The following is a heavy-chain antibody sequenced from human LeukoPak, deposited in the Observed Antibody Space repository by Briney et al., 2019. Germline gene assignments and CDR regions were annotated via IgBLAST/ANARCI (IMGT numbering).Heavy chain of an antibody. D-gene: IGHD3-10*01. V-gene: IGHV4-34*01. J-gene: IGHJ4*02. CDR3: ARGRGLLLWIDY. CDR1: GGSFSGYY. Sequence: PSETLSLTCAVYGGSFSGYYWSWIRQPPGKGLEWIGEINHSGSTNYNPSLKSRVTISVDTSKNQFSLKLSSVTAADTAVDYCARGRGLLLWIDYWGQGTLVTVSS. CDR2: INHSGST.